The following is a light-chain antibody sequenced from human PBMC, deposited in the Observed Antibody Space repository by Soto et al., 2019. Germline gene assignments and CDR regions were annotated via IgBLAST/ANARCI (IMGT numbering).Light chain of an antibody. J-gene: IGKJ4*01. CDR1: RDIGSD. V-gene: IGKV1-39*01. CDR3: QQGYSIHALT. CDR2: DVS. Sequence: QMTQSPSSLSASVGDRITITCRASRDIGSDLSWYQQKPGKAPTLLISDVSTLQSGVPGRFRGSGSETEFTLTITYVQPEDFATYYCQQGYSIHALTFGGGTKVDIK.